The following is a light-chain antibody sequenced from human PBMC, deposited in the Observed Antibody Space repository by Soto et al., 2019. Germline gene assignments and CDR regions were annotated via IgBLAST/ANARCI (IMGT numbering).Light chain of an antibody. CDR3: QQYGSAPPIT. CDR1: QSVSSSY. V-gene: IGKV3D-20*01. J-gene: IGKJ5*01. CDR2: DAS. Sequence: ELVLTQSPATLSLSPGERATLSCGARQSVSSSYLAWYQQKPGLAPRLLIYDASSRATGILDRCSGSGSGTDFLLTIRRLEPEDFAVYYCQQYGSAPPITFGQGKRLEIK.